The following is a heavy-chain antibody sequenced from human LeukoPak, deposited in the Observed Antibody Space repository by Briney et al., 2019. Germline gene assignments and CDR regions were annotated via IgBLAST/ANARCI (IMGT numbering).Heavy chain of an antibody. CDR3: ARVLRYCSGGNCYSGGLGYMDV. Sequence: GGSLRLSCAASGFTFSDYNMRWIRQAPGKGLEWVSSISRSGSTKYYADSVKGRFTISRDNAKNSLFLQMNSLRAEDTAVYYCARVLRYCSGGNCYSGGLGYMDVWGKGTTVAISS. V-gene: IGHV3-11*01. D-gene: IGHD2-15*01. J-gene: IGHJ6*03. CDR2: ISRSGSTK. CDR1: GFTFSDYN.